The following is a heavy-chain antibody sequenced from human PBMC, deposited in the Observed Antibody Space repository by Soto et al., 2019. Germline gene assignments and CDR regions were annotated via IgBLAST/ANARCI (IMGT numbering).Heavy chain of an antibody. CDR2: IIPILGIA. V-gene: IGHV1-69*02. CDR3: AMEYCSSTSCYRDY. D-gene: IGHD2-2*02. J-gene: IGHJ4*02. Sequence: SVKVSGKASGGTFSSYTIRWVRQAPGQGLEWMGRIIPILGIANYAQKFQGRVTITADKSTSTAYMELSSLRSEDTAVYYCAMEYCSSTSCYRDYWGQGTLVTVSS. CDR1: GGTFSSYT.